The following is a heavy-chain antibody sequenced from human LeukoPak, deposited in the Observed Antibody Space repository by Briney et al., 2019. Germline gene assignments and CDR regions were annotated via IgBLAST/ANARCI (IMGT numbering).Heavy chain of an antibody. CDR1: GFTFSRHW. CDR3: ARLLGDSTIYDL. Sequence: GGSLRLSCAASGFTFSRHWMSWVRQAPGKGLQWVATINRDGNVKHFVDSVKGRFIISRDNVENPLSLQMDSLRVEDTAMYYCARLLGDSTIYDLWGQGTRVTVSS. CDR2: INRDGNVK. D-gene: IGHD3-16*01. V-gene: IGHV3-7*01. J-gene: IGHJ5*02.